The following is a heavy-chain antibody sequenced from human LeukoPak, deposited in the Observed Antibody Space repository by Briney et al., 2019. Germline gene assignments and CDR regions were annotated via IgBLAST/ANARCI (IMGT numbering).Heavy chain of an antibody. V-gene: IGHV3-7*01. D-gene: IGHD3-3*01. J-gene: IGHJ4*02. Sequence: PGGSLRLSCAASGFTFSSKWMSWVRQAPGKGLEWVANIEQQDGSEKYYADSVKGRFTISRDNAKNSLYLQMNSLRAEDTAVYYCAKYDFWSGYSFDFWGQGTLVTVSS. CDR3: AKYDFWSGYSFDF. CDR1: GFTFSSKW. CDR2: IEQQDGSEK.